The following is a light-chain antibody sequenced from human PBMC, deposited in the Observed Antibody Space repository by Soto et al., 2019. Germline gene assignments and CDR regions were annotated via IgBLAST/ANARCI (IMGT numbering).Light chain of an antibody. CDR2: EVS. CDR3: SSYTGSNNPYV. CDR1: ISDVGRHHH. Sequence: HSVLTQPPSAAGSPGQSDIISCTGTISDVGRHHHVPWYQQHPGKAPRLLSDEVSKRPSGVPGGFSGSKSGTTATLTVSGLQVEDGAEYYCSSYTGSNNPYVFGAGTKVTVL. J-gene: IGLJ1*01. V-gene: IGLV2-8*01.